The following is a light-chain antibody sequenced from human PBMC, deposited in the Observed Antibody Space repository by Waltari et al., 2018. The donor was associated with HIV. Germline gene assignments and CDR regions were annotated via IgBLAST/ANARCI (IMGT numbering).Light chain of an antibody. CDR1: ENINTT. CDR3: QQYNKWPRT. J-gene: IGKJ4*02. V-gene: IGKV3-15*01. Sequence: EIVMTQSPATLSVSPGERDTLSCRASENINTTLAWYQLKPGQAPRLLISGASTSATGIPARFSGSGSGTDFTLNIGTLQSEDFAVYYCQQYNKWPRTFGRGTKVEI. CDR2: GAS.